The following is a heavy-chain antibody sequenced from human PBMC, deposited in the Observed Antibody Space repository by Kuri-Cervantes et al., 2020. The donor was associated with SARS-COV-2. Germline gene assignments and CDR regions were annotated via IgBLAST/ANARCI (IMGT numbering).Heavy chain of an antibody. J-gene: IGHJ5*02. Sequence: SETLSLTCAVSGGFISTGAHYWSWIRQHPGKGRGWIGYIYYTGSTYYNPSLRGGVSISLDTSKNQFSLNLSSVTAADTAVYYCARASIAPFGSGSWWFDPWGLGTQVTVSS. CDR3: ARASIAPFGSGSWWFDP. CDR1: GGFISTGAHY. CDR2: IYYTGST. V-gene: IGHV4-31*11. D-gene: IGHD3-10*01.